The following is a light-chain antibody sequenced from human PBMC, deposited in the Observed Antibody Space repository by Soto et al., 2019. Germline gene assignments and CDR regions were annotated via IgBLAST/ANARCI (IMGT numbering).Light chain of an antibody. V-gene: IGKV3-11*01. Sequence: EIVLTQSPATLSLSPGEGATLSCRASQSVSNYLAWYQQKPGQAPRLLIYDASNRATGIPARFSGGGSGTGFTLTISSLEPEDFAVYYCQQRSKFPYTFGPGTKVDXK. CDR1: QSVSNY. CDR2: DAS. J-gene: IGKJ3*01. CDR3: QQRSKFPYT.